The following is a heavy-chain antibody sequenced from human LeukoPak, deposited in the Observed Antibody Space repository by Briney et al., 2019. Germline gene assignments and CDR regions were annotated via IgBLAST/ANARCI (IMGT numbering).Heavy chain of an antibody. Sequence: PSETLSLTCTVSGGSISSGDYYWSWIRQPPGTGLEWIGYIYYSGSTYYNPSLKSRVTISVDTSKNQFSLKLSSVTAADTAVYYCARVGVRQNQNWIDPWGQGTLVTVSS. CDR3: ARVGVRQNQNWIDP. D-gene: IGHD3-10*01. V-gene: IGHV4-30-4*02. J-gene: IGHJ5*01. CDR2: IYYSGST. CDR1: GGSISSGDYY.